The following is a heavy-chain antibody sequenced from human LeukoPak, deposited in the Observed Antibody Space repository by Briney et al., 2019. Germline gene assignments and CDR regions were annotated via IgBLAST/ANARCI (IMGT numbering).Heavy chain of an antibody. J-gene: IGHJ4*02. CDR3: ARTPTAMAAYYFDY. CDR1: GGSFSGHY. Sequence: SETLSLTCAVYGGSFSGHYWSWIRQPPGKGLEWIGEINHSGSTNYNPSLKSRVTISVDTSKNQFSLKLSSVTAADTAVYYCARTPTAMAAYYFDYWGQGTLVTVSS. V-gene: IGHV4-34*01. CDR2: INHSGST. D-gene: IGHD5-18*01.